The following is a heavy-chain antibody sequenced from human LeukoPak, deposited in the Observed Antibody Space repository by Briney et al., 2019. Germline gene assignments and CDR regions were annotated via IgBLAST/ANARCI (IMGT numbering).Heavy chain of an antibody. CDR3: ASLHDYYGSGSSAFDI. CDR2: INSDGSST. D-gene: IGHD3-10*01. CDR1: GFTFSSYW. J-gene: IGHJ3*02. Sequence: PGGSLRLSCAASGFTFSSYWMHWVRQAPGKGLVWVSRINSDGSSTSYADSVKGRFTISRDNAKNTLYLQMNSLRAEDTAVYYCASLHDYYGSGSSAFDIWGRGTMVTVSS. V-gene: IGHV3-74*01.